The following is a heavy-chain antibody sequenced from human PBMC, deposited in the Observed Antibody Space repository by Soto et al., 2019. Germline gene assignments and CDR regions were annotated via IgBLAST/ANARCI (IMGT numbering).Heavy chain of an antibody. CDR1: GFTFDDYA. J-gene: IGHJ4*02. V-gene: IGHV3-9*01. CDR2: ISWNSGSI. Sequence: EVQLVESGGGLVQPGRSLRLSCAASGFTFDDYAMHWVRQAPGKGLEWVSGISWNSGSIGYADSVKGRFTISRDNATNSLYLQMNSLRAEDTALYYCAKDKGPMAATIDYWGQGTLVTVSS. CDR3: AKDKGPMAATIDY. D-gene: IGHD5-12*01.